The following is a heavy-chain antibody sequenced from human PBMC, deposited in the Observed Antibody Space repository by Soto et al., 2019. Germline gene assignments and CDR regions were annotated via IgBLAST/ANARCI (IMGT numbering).Heavy chain of an antibody. CDR2: INHSGST. Sequence: QVQLQQWGEGLLKPSETLSLTCAVYGGSFSGYYWSWIRQPPGKGLEWIGEINHSGSTNYNPSLKSRVTISVDTSKNQFSLKLSSVTAADTAVYYCARGQQWLGYGMDVWGQGTTVTVSS. V-gene: IGHV4-34*01. J-gene: IGHJ6*02. D-gene: IGHD6-19*01. CDR1: GGSFSGYY. CDR3: ARGQQWLGYGMDV.